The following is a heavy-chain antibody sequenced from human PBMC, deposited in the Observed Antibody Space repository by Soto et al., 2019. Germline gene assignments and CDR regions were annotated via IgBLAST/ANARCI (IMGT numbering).Heavy chain of an antibody. CDR3: ARVRLLWFGELSYYYYHGMDV. J-gene: IGHJ6*02. CDR2: IWYDGSNK. CDR1: GFTFSSYG. Sequence: GGSLRLSCAASGFTFSSYGVHWVRQAPGKGLEWVAVIWYDGSNKYYADSVKGRFTISRDNAKNSLYLQMNSLRAEDTAVYYCARVRLLWFGELSYYYYHGMDVWGQGTTVTVSS. D-gene: IGHD3-10*01. V-gene: IGHV3-33*08.